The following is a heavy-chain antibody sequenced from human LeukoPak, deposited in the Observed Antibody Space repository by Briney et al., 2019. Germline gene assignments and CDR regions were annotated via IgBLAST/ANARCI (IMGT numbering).Heavy chain of an antibody. CDR2: SSAYNGNT. CDR3: ARGDPNEYCSRTSCYVFEVALTDY. V-gene: IGHV1-18*04. J-gene: IGHJ4*02. D-gene: IGHD2-2*01. Sequence: ASVKVSCTASGYTFTGYYMQWVRQAPGQGLEWRGWSSAYNGNTNYAQKLQGRVTMTTDTSTNTDYMELRSLSSGEPAVYYCARGDPNEYCSRTSCYVFEVALTDYWGQGTLVTVSS. CDR1: GYTFTGYY.